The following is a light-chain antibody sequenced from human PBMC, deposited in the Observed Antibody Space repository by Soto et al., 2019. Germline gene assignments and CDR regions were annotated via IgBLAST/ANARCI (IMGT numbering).Light chain of an antibody. CDR2: ATS. Sequence: EIVLTQSPGTLSLSPGDRVTLSCRASQSVSSNYLAWYQQTPGQAPRLIIYATSARATGIPDRFSGSGSGTDFTLTISRLETEDFAMYYCQQYGDYNSPKYSFGQGTRLEI. CDR1: QSVSSNY. J-gene: IGKJ2*03. V-gene: IGKV3-20*01. CDR3: QQYGDYNSPKYS.